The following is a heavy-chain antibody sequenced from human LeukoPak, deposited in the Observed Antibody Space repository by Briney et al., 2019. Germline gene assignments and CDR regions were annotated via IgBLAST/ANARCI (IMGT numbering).Heavy chain of an antibody. CDR2: INQDGSEK. CDR3: ARDRGWLQQDY. J-gene: IGHJ4*02. CDR1: QFTFTNYW. Sequence: PGGSLRLSCAASQFTFTNYWMTWVRQAPGKGLEGVANINQDGSEKYYVDSVKGRFTVSRDNAKNSLYLQINSLRVEDTAVYYCARDRGWLQQDYWGRGTLVTVSS. D-gene: IGHD5-24*01. V-gene: IGHV3-7*01.